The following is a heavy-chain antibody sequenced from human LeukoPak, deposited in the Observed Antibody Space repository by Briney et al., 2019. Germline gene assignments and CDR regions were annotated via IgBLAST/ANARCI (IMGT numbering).Heavy chain of an antibody. Sequence: SSETLSLTCTVSGGSISSSSYYWGWIRQPPGKGLEWIGSIYYSGSTYYNPSLKSRVTISVDTSKNQFSLKLSSVTAADTAVYYCARPLSSGYYYYYYGMDVWGQGTTVTVSS. V-gene: IGHV4-39*01. CDR1: GGSISSSSYY. D-gene: IGHD3-22*01. CDR2: IYYSGST. J-gene: IGHJ6*02. CDR3: ARPLSSGYYYYYYGMDV.